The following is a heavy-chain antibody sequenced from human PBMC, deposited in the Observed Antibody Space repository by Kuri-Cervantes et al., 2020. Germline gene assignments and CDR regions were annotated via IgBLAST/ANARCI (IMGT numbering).Heavy chain of an antibody. Sequence: ETLSLTCAASGFTFSSYWMHWVRQAPGKGLVWVSRINSDGSSTSYADSVKGRFTISRDNSKNTLYLQMNSLRAEDTAVYYCAKGYCSGGSCYSFDYWGQGTLVTVSS. V-gene: IGHV3-74*01. CDR3: AKGYCSGGSCYSFDY. CDR1: GFTFSSYW. CDR2: INSDGSST. D-gene: IGHD2-15*01. J-gene: IGHJ4*02.